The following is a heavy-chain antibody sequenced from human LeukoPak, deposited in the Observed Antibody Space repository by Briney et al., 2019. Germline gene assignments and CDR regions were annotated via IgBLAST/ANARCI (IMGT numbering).Heavy chain of an antibody. CDR3: ARERDDYYFDY. D-gene: IGHD3-3*01. CDR1: GFTFSGYE. J-gene: IGHJ4*02. CDR2: ISRSGTII. V-gene: IGHV3-48*03. Sequence: GGSLRLSCAASGFTFSGYEMNWVRQAPGKGLERVSYISRSGTIISYADSVKGRFTISRDNAKNSLYLQMNSLRAEDTAVYYCARERDDYYFDYWGQGTLVTVSS.